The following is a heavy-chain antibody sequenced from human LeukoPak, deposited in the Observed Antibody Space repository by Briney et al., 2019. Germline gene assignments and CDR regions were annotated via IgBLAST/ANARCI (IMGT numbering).Heavy chain of an antibody. V-gene: IGHV3-23*01. CDR1: GFTFNSYV. CDR2: ISGSGGST. CDR3: AKASGPKIAAAGRDYGMDV. J-gene: IGHJ6*02. Sequence: QSGGSLRLSCAASGFTFNSYVMSWVRQAPGKGLEWVSGISGSGGSTYYADSVKGRFTISRDNSKNTLYLQMNSLRAEDTAVYYCAKASGPKIAAAGRDYGMDVWGQGTTVTVSS. D-gene: IGHD6-13*01.